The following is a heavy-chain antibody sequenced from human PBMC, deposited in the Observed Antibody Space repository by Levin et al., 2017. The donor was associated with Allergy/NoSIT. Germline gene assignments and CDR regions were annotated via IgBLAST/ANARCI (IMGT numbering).Heavy chain of an antibody. V-gene: IGHV3-48*04. CDR2: ISSSSSTI. D-gene: IGHD1-1*01. Sequence: GESLKISCAASGFTFSSYNMNWVRQAPGKGLEWVSYISSSSSTIYYADSVRGRFTISRDNAKNSLYLQMNSLRAEDTAVYYCARARSTIGPGSCPYYFDYWGQGTLVTVSS. CDR3: ARARSTIGPGSCPYYFDY. J-gene: IGHJ4*02. CDR1: GFTFSSYN.